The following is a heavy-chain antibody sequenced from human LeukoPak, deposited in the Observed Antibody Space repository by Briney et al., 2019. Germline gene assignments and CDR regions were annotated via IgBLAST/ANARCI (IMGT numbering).Heavy chain of an antibody. V-gene: IGHV4-39*07. D-gene: IGHD1-26*01. CDR3: ARAPENRGGSYSGQIDY. Sequence: PSETLSLTCTVSGGSISSSSYYWGWIRQPPGKGLEWIGSIYYSGSTYYNPSLKSRVTISVDTSKNQFSLKLSSVTAADTAVYYCARAPENRGGSYSGQIDYWGQGTLVTVPS. J-gene: IGHJ4*02. CDR2: IYYSGST. CDR1: GGSISSSSYY.